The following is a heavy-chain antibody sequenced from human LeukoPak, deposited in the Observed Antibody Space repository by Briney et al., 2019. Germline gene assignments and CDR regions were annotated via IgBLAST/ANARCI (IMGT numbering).Heavy chain of an antibody. CDR3: ARGRAYYDYVWGSYRYGYFDY. Sequence: GGSLRLSCAASGFTFSSYVMHWVRQAPGKGLEWVANIKQDGSEKYYVDSVKGRFTISRDNAKNSLYLQMNSLRAEDTAVYYCARGRAYYDYVWGSYRYGYFDYWGQGTLVTVSS. J-gene: IGHJ4*02. CDR2: IKQDGSEK. CDR1: GFTFSSYV. V-gene: IGHV3-7*01. D-gene: IGHD3-16*02.